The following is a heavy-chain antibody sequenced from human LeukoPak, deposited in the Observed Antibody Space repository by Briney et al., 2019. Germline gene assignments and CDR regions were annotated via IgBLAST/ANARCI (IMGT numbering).Heavy chain of an antibody. CDR3: ARDSDDYYYYYGMDV. CDR2: IIPIFGTA. J-gene: IGHJ6*02. CDR1: GGTFSSYA. Sequence: SVKVSCKASGGTFSSYAISWVRQAPGQGLEWMGGIIPIFGTANYAQKFQGRVTITADESTSTAYMELRSLRSDDTAVYYCARDSDDYYYYYGMDVWGQGTTVTVSS. V-gene: IGHV1-69*13.